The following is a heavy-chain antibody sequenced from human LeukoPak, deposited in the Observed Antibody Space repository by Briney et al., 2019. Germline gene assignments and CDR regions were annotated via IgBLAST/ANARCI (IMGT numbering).Heavy chain of an antibody. J-gene: IGHJ6*04. D-gene: IGHD3-10*02. V-gene: IGHV3-48*03. CDR1: GFNVSSNY. CDR3: AELGITMIGGV. Sequence: GGSLRLSCAASGFNVSSNYMNWVRQAPGKGLEWVSYISSSGSTIYYADSVKGRFTISRDNAKNSLYLQMNSLRAEDTAVYYCAELGITMIGGVWGKGTTVTISS. CDR2: ISSSGSTI.